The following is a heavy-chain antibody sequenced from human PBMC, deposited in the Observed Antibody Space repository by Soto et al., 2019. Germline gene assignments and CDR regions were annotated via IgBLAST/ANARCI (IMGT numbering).Heavy chain of an antibody. V-gene: IGHV4-34*01. CDR2: INHSGST. J-gene: IGHJ4*02. CDR1: GGSFSGYY. CDR3: ARGRRTGTTFPFDY. Sequence: SETLSLTCAVYGGSFSGYYWSWIRQPPGKGLEWIGEINHSGSTNYNPSLKSRVTISVDTSKNQFSLKLSSVTAADTAVYYCARGRRTGTTFPFDYWGQGTLVTVS. D-gene: IGHD1-1*01.